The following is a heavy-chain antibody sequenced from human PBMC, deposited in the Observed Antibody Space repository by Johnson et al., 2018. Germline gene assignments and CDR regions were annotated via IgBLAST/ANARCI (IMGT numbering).Heavy chain of an antibody. Sequence: EVQLVESGGGLVRPGGSLRLSCAASGFNFKTAWMNWVRQSPGKGLEWVGRIKSIIDGGTADYAVPVRGKITMSRDDSRQTLFLQMNSLRTEDTGVYYCTPGALDYWGQGTLVTVSS. CDR2: IKSIIDGGTA. CDR1: GFNFKTAW. CDR3: TPGALDY. V-gene: IGHV3-15*07. J-gene: IGHJ4*02.